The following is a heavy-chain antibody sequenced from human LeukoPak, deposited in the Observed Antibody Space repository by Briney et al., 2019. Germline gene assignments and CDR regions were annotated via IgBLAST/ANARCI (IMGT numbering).Heavy chain of an antibody. J-gene: IGHJ4*02. Sequence: ASVKVSCKASGYTFSSSGFSWVRQAPGQGLEWMGWINPNSGGTNYAQKFQGRVTMTRDTSISTAYMELSRLRSDDTAVYYRARAGTIPLDYWDQGTLVTVSS. D-gene: IGHD3-9*01. V-gene: IGHV1-2*02. CDR1: GYTFSSSG. CDR3: ARAGTIPLDY. CDR2: INPNSGGT.